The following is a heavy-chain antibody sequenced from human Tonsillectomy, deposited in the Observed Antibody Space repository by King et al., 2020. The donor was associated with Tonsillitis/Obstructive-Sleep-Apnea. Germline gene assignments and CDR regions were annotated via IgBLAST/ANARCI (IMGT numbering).Heavy chain of an antibody. Sequence: QLVQSGGALVQPGGSLRLSCAASGFSFSSYWMSWVRQAPGKGLEWVANIKQDGSDKYYVDSVKGRFTVSRDNAKNSLYLQMNSLRAKDTAVYYCARGDWVPAAIRSRYYYYGMDVWGQGTTVTVSS. J-gene: IGHJ6*02. CDR3: ARGDWVPAAIRSRYYYYGMDV. CDR1: GFSFSSYW. D-gene: IGHD2-2*01. CDR2: IKQDGSDK. V-gene: IGHV3-7*03.